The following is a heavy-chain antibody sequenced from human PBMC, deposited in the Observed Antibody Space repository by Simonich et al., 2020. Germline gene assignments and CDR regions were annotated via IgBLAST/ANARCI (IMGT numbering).Heavy chain of an antibody. D-gene: IGHD2-15*01. CDR1: GGSISSYY. Sequence: QVQLQEPGPGLVKPSETLSLTCTVSGGSISSYYWSWIRQPPGKGLEWIGYIYYSGSTNYNPSLKSRVTISVDTSKNQFSLKLSSVTAADTAVYYCARGGLYFDYWGQGTLVTVSS. J-gene: IGHJ4*02. V-gene: IGHV4-59*01. CDR2: IYYSGST. CDR3: ARGGLYFDY.